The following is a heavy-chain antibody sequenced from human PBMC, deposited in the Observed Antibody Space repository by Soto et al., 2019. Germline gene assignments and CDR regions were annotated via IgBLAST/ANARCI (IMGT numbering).Heavy chain of an antibody. V-gene: IGHV3-23*01. J-gene: IGHJ4*02. CDR1: GFTFSSYA. D-gene: IGHD3-22*01. CDR2: ISGSGGST. CDR3: AKEKYYYDSSGYYPL. Sequence: GSLRLSCAASGFTFSSYAMSWVRQAPGEGLEWVSAISGSGGSTYYADSVKGRFTISRDNSKNTLYLQMNSLRAEDTAVYYCAKEKYYYDSSGYYPLWGQGTLVTVSS.